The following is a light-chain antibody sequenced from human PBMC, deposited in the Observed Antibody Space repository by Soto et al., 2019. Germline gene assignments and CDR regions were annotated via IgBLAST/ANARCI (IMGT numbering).Light chain of an antibody. CDR1: SSDVGLYDY. CDR2: AVS. J-gene: IGLJ1*01. Sequence: SGRAHPASVSGSPGQSITISCTGTSSDVGLYDYVSWYQQHPGKAPQLMIYAVSNRPSGVSNRFSASKSGNTASLFISGLQAEDEADYYCSSYTSDSSYVFGSGTKVTVL. CDR3: SSYTSDSSYV. V-gene: IGLV2-14*01.